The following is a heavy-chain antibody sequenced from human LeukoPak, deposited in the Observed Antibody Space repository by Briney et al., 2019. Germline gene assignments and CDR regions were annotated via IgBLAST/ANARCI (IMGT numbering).Heavy chain of an antibody. CDR1: GGSISSYY. D-gene: IGHD5-18*01. CDR3: PRGRYGTPQDY. J-gene: IGHJ4*02. Sequence: PSETLSLTCTVSGGSISSYYWSWIRQPPGKGLEWIGYIYYSGSTNYNPPLKSRVAMSVGTSENQFLLKLSSVTAADTPVDYWPRGRYGTPQDYWGQGTLVTVSS. V-gene: IGHV4-59*01. CDR2: IYYSGST.